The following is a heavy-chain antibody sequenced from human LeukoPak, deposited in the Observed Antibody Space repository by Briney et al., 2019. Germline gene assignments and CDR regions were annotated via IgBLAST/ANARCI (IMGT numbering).Heavy chain of an antibody. CDR2: INPNSGGT. J-gene: IGHJ6*02. CDR1: GYTFTGYY. D-gene: IGHD3-3*01. V-gene: IGHV1-2*02. Sequence: ASVKVSCKASGYTFTGYYMHWVRQGPGQGLEWMGCINPNSGGTNYAQKFQGRVTMTRDTSISTAYMELSRLRSDDTAVYYCARGPPTIFGVVIMDYYYGMDVWGQGTTVTVSS. CDR3: ARGPPTIFGVVIMDYYYGMDV.